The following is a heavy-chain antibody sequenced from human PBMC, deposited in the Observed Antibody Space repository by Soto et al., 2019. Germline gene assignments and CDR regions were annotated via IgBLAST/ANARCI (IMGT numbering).Heavy chain of an antibody. CDR3: ARATREYYYDSSGYYYVGHYFDY. J-gene: IGHJ4*02. D-gene: IGHD3-22*01. Sequence: QSLTCNVSGASLCGYYWSWIRQPPGKGLEWSGRIYYSGSTNYNPSLKSRVTISVDTSKNQFSLKLSSVTAADTAVYYCARATREYYYDSSGYYYVGHYFDYWGQGTLVTVSS. V-gene: IGHV4-59*01. CDR1: GASLCGYY. CDR2: IYYSGST.